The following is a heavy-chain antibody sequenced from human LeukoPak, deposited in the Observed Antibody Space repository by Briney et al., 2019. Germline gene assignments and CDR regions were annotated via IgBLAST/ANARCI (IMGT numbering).Heavy chain of an antibody. D-gene: IGHD3-22*01. V-gene: IGHV4-4*07. CDR1: GGSISGYY. CDR2: IYTGGST. J-gene: IGHJ4*02. Sequence: SETLSLTCTVSGGSISGYYWSWIRQPAGKGLEWIGRIYTGGSTNYNPSLKSRVTMSVDTSKNQFSLKLSSVTAADTAVYYCARVLSYYYDSSAYYFDYWGQGTLVTVSS. CDR3: ARVLSYYYDSSAYYFDY.